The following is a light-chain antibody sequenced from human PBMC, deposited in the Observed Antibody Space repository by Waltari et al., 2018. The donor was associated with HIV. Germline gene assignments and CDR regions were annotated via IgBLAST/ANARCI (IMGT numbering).Light chain of an antibody. Sequence: SVVTLPPSASGTPAQSATISLSGRGSNISTHYLNLYQHFPGTAPKLLIYMNDQRPSGVPGRFSGSQSGTSASLAISGLQYDDEADYYCAVWDDSLGGAVFGGGTKLTVL. CDR1: GSNISTHY. J-gene: IGLJ2*01. CDR3: AVWDDSLGGAV. CDR2: MND. V-gene: IGLV1-47*01.